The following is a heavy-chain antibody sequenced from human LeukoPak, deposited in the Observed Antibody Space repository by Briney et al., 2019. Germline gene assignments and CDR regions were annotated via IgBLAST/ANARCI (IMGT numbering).Heavy chain of an antibody. Sequence: SETLSLTCTVSGGSISSYYWSWIRQPPGKGLEWIGYIYYSGSTNYNPSLKSRVTISVDTSKNQFSLKLSSVTAADTAVYYCASSPPIRHVALDYWGQGTLVTVSS. CDR1: GGSISSYY. CDR2: IYYSGST. J-gene: IGHJ4*02. D-gene: IGHD3-9*01. CDR3: ASSPPIRHVALDY. V-gene: IGHV4-59*01.